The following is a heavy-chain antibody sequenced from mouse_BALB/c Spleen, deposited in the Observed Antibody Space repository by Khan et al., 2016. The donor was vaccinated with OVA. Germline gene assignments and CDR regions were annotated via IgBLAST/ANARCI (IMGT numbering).Heavy chain of an antibody. CDR1: GFSLTNYG. V-gene: IGHV2-6-1*01. CDR2: IWSDGST. CDR3: ARQPYYHYNIMDY. J-gene: IGHJ4*01. D-gene: IGHD2-10*01. Sequence: VKLLESGPGLAAPSQSLSITCTISGFSLTNYGVHWVRQPPGKGLEWLVVIWSDGSTNYNSVLKSRLTITKDKSQSQVFLKMNSLQTDDTAIYFCARQPYYHYNIMDYWGQGTAVTVSS.